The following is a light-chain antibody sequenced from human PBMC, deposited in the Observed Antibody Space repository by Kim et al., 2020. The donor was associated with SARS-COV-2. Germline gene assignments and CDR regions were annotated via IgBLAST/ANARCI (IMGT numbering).Light chain of an antibody. CDR2: YDS. V-gene: IGLV3-21*04. CDR3: QVWDSSSDHYG. Sequence: SYELTQPPSASVAPGKTARITWGGNNIGRKSVHWYQQKPGHAHVLVIYYDSDRPSGIHERFFDSDSGNTAALTICRDEAEDEANYFYQVWDSSSDHYGFGPETKVTVL. CDR1: NIGRKS. J-gene: IGLJ1*01.